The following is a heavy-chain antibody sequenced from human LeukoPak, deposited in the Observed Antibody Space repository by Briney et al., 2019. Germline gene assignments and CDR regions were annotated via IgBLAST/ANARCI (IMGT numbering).Heavy chain of an antibody. V-gene: IGHV6-1*01. CDR1: GDRVSINSAA. D-gene: IGHD6-19*01. Sequence: SQTLSLTCDISGDRVSINSAAWNWIKQSPSKGLEWLGRTYYRSKWFNDYAVSVKSRITINPDTSKNQFSLQLNSVTPEDTAVYYCAGAVAGRLDYWGQGTLVTVSS. CDR3: AGAVAGRLDY. J-gene: IGHJ4*02. CDR2: TYYRSKWFN.